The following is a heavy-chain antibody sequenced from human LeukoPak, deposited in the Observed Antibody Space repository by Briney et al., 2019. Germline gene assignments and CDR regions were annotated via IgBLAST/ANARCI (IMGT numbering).Heavy chain of an antibody. CDR2: ISAYNGNT. V-gene: IGHV1-18*01. CDR1: GYTFTSYG. D-gene: IGHD6-6*01. CDR3: AGGEQLAEQFDY. J-gene: IGHJ4*02. Sequence: ASVKVSCKASGYTFTSYGISWVRQAPGQGLEWMGWISAYNGNTNYAQKLQGRVTMTTDTSTSTAYMELRSLRSDDAAVYYCAGGEQLAEQFDYWGQGTLVTVSS.